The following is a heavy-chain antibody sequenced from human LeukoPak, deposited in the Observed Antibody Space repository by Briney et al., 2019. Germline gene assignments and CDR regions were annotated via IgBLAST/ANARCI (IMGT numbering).Heavy chain of an antibody. J-gene: IGHJ4*02. V-gene: IGHV4-61*02. CDR3: TRGPSNDY. D-gene: IGHD5/OR15-5a*01. CDR1: GGSISTTDYY. Sequence: SETLSFTCAVSGGSISTTDYYWSWIRQPAGKRLEWIGRIYTSGSINYNPSLKNRVTISVDTSKNQFSLELRSVTAADTAVYYCTRGPSNDYWGQGTLVTVSS. CDR2: IYTSGSI.